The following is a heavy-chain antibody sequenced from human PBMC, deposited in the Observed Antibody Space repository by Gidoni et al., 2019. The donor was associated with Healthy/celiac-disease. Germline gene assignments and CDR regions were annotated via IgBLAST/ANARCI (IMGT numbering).Heavy chain of an antibody. CDR3: AGGPRAIPGYSSSWYGPRYYYGMDV. J-gene: IGHJ6*02. D-gene: IGHD6-13*01. Sequence: LSLTCAVYGGSFSGYYWSWIRQSPGKGLEWIGEIKHSGSTNYNPSLKSRVTISVDTSKNQFSLKLSSVTAADTAVYYCAGGPRAIPGYSSSWYGPRYYYGMDVWGQGTTVTVSS. CDR2: IKHSGST. CDR1: GGSFSGYY. V-gene: IGHV4-34*01.